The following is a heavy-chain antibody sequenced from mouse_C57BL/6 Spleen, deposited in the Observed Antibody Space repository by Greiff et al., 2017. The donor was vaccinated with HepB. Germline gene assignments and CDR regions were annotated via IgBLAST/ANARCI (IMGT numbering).Heavy chain of an antibody. V-gene: IGHV1-72*01. CDR2: IDPNSGGT. J-gene: IGHJ2*01. Sequence: QVQLQQPGAELVKPGASVKLSCKASGYTFTSYWMHWVKQRPGRGLEWIGRIDPNSGGTKYNEKFKSKATLTVDKPSSTAYMQLSSLTSEDSAVSYCAREITTVVAPHFDYWGQGTTLTVSS. D-gene: IGHD1-1*01. CDR1: GYTFTSYW. CDR3: AREITTVVAPHFDY.